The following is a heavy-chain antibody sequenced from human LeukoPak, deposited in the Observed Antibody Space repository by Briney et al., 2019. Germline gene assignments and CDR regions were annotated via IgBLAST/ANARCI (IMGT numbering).Heavy chain of an antibody. CDR2: IYRSGST. Sequence: SETLSLTCAVSGGSISSGGYSWSWIRQPPGKGLEWIGYIYRSGSTYYNPSLKSRVTISVDRSKNQFSLKLSSVTAADTAVYYCARESSSGYYLQHWGQGTLVTVSS. CDR1: GGSISSGGYS. D-gene: IGHD3-22*01. CDR3: ARESSSGYYLQH. V-gene: IGHV4-30-2*01. J-gene: IGHJ1*01.